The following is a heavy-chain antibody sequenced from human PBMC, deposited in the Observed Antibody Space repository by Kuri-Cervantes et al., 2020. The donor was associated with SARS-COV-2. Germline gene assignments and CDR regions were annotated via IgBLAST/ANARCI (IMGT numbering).Heavy chain of an antibody. J-gene: IGHJ4*02. Sequence: ASVKVTCKAAGYTFASYGNSWVRQAPGQGPEWMGWISAYNSKTTYRQKFQSRVTMTTDTSTSNAYMELRSLRSDDTAVYYCARGTLLWFGDGGDYWGQGTLVTVSS. CDR3: ARGTLLWFGDGGDY. CDR2: ISAYNSKT. D-gene: IGHD3-10*01. CDR1: GYTFASYG. V-gene: IGHV1-18*01.